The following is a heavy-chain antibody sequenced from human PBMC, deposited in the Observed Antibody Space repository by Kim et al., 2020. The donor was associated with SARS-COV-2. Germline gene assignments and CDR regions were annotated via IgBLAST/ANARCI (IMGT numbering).Heavy chain of an antibody. D-gene: IGHD6-13*01. V-gene: IGHV3-13*01. J-gene: IGHJ2*01. CDR3: ARGGYSSTGFRYFDL. CDR2: IGTAGDT. CDR1: GFTFSSYD. Sequence: GGSLRLSCAASGFTFSSYDMHWVRQATGKGLEWVSAIGTAGDTYYPGSVKGRFTISRENAKNSLYLQMNSLRAGDTAVYYCARGGYSSTGFRYFDLWGRGTLVTVSS.